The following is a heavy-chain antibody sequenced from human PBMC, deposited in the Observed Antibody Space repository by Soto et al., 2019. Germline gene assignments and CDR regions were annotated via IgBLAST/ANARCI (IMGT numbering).Heavy chain of an antibody. CDR1: GFTFSSYG. CDR2: IWYDGSNK. Sequence: QVQLVESGGGVVQPGRSLRLSCAASGFTFSSYGMHWVRQAPGKGLEWVAVIWYDGSNKYYADSVKGRFTISRDNSKNTLYLQMNSLRAEDTAVYYCARDGYGSGSYYIDYWGQGTLVTVCS. D-gene: IGHD3-10*01. J-gene: IGHJ4*02. CDR3: ARDGYGSGSYYIDY. V-gene: IGHV3-33*01.